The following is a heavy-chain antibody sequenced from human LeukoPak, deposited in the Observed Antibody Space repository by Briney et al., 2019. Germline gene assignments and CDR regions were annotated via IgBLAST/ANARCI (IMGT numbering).Heavy chain of an antibody. V-gene: IGHV3-74*01. Sequence: GGSLRLSCAASGFTLSSYWMHWVRQAPGKGLVWVSRINSDGSSTSYADSVQGRFTISRDNAKNTLYLQMNSLRAEDTAVYYCAKGTLKYYFDYWGQGTLVTVSS. CDR2: INSDGSST. J-gene: IGHJ4*02. CDR3: AKGTLKYYFDY. CDR1: GFTLSSYW.